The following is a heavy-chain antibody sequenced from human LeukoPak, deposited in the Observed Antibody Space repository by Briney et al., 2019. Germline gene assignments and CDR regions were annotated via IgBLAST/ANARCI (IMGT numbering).Heavy chain of an antibody. Sequence: ASVKVSCKASVYTFTNYDIHWVRQSTGQGLEWMGWMNPNGTYTGYAQRFQGRVTFIRDASISTAYMELSSLRSEDTAVYYCARALGLGIPFDYWRQGTLVTVSS. CDR3: ARALGLGIPFDY. CDR1: VYTFTNYD. J-gene: IGHJ4*02. V-gene: IGHV1-8*03. D-gene: IGHD7-27*01. CDR2: MNPNGTYT.